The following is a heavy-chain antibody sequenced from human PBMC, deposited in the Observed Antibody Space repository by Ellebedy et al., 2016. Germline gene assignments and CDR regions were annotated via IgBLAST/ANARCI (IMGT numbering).Heavy chain of an antibody. CDR2: ISTSNGDT. D-gene: IGHD3-22*01. CDR3: ARGNHYYDSSGYHD. J-gene: IGHJ4*02. Sequence: ASVKVSXKVSGYTLTELSMHWVRQAPGQGLEWMGWISTSNGDTNYAQKLQGRVTMTTDPSTSTAYMELRSLRSDDTAVYYCARGNHYYDSSGYHDWGQGTLVTVSS. V-gene: IGHV1-18*01. CDR1: GYTLTELS.